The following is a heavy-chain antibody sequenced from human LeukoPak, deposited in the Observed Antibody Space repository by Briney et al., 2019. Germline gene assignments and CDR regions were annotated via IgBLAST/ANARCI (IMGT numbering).Heavy chain of an antibody. J-gene: IGHJ5*02. CDR2: IYYSGST. CDR3: ARGPAFDP. CDR1: GGSVSSGSYY. V-gene: IGHV4-61*01. Sequence: SETLSLTCTVSGGSVSSGSYYWSWIRQPPGKGLEWIGYIYYSGSTNYNPSLKSRVTISVDTSKNQFSLKLSSVTAADTAVYYCARGPAFDPWGQGTLVTVSS.